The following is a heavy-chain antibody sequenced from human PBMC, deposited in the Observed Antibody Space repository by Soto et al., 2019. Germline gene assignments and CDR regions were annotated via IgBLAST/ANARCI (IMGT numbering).Heavy chain of an antibody. D-gene: IGHD6-6*01. Sequence: SLTQSLTCTVSGGSISSISYYRGWNRQPPGKGLEWIGSIYYSGSTYYNPSLKSRVTISVDTSKNQFSLKLSSVTAADTAVYYCARVSSLTAIQSIYSSSSGRGEGYFDYWGQGTLVTVSS. V-gene: IGHV4-39*01. CDR1: GGSISSISYY. CDR2: IYYSGST. CDR3: ARVSSLTAIQSIYSSSSGRGEGYFDY. J-gene: IGHJ4*02.